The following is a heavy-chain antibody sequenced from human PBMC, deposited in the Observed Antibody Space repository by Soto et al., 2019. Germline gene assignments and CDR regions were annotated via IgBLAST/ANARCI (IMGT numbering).Heavy chain of an antibody. V-gene: IGHV1-18*01. J-gene: IGHJ6*02. CDR1: GYTFTSYG. CDR2: ISAYNGNT. CDR3: ARDPGYDILTGYPTINYYYYGMDV. D-gene: IGHD3-9*01. Sequence: GASVKVSCKASGYTFTSYGISWVRQAPGQGLEWMGWISAYNGNTNYAQKLQGRVTMTTDTSTSTAYMELMSLRSDDTAVYYCARDPGYDILTGYPTINYYYYGMDVWGQGTTVTVSS.